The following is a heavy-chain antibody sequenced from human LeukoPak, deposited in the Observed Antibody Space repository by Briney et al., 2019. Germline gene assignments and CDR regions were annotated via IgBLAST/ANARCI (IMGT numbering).Heavy chain of an antibody. CDR3: AIMYNSGWGLLY. CDR2: INPADSTT. Sequence: GESLKISCTGSGYTFNKLWIVWVRQMTGKGLGWLGSINPADSTTEYNPYFQGLVSFSADNSISSAYLQWSGLEASDTAKYYCAIMYNSGWGLLYWGQGTQVTVSS. D-gene: IGHD5-12*01. CDR1: GYTFNKLW. V-gene: IGHV5-51*01. J-gene: IGHJ4*02.